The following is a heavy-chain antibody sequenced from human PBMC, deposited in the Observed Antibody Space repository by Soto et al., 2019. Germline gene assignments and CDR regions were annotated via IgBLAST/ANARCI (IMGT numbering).Heavy chain of an antibody. J-gene: IGHJ4*02. V-gene: IGHV4-34*01. D-gene: IGHD3-3*01. CDR1: GGSFSGYY. CDR2: INHSGST. Sequence: SETLSLTCAVYGGSFSGYYWSWIRQPPGKGLEWIGEINHSGSTNYNPSLKSRVTISVDTSKNQFSLKLSSVTAADTAVYYCARGNDDSKYYCDYWGQGTLVTVSS. CDR3: ARGNDDSKYYCDY.